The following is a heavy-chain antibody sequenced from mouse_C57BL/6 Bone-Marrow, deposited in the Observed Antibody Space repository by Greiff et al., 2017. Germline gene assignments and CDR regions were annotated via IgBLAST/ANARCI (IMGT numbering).Heavy chain of an antibody. D-gene: IGHD1-1*01. CDR3: ARLEFDGSSGDWYFDV. CDR2: INPSNGGT. CDR1: GYTFTSYW. V-gene: IGHV1-53*01. J-gene: IGHJ1*03. Sequence: QVQLQQPGTELVKPGASVKLSCKASGYTFTSYWMHWVKQRPGQGLEWIGNINPSNGGTNYNEKFKGKATLTVDTSSSTAYMELHSLTSEDSAVYFCARLEFDGSSGDWYFDVWGTGTTVTVSS.